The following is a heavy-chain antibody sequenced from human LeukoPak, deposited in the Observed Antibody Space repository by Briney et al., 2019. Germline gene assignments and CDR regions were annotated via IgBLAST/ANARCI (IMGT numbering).Heavy chain of an antibody. Sequence: KPSETLSLTCTVSGGSISSSSYYWGWIRQPPGKGLEWIGSIYYSGSTYYNPSLKSRVTISVDTSKNQFSLKLSSVTAADTAVYHCARKGYDSSGKWFDPWGQGTLVTVSS. V-gene: IGHV4-39*01. CDR2: IYYSGST. D-gene: IGHD3-22*01. CDR1: GGSISSSSYY. J-gene: IGHJ5*02. CDR3: ARKGYDSSGKWFDP.